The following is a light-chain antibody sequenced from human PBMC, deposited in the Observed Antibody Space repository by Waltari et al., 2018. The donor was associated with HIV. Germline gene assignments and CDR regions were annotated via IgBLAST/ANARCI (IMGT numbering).Light chain of an antibody. J-gene: IGLJ1*01. CDR3: SSYATGNTYV. CDR2: EVT. V-gene: IGLV2-23*02. CDR1: NSEIGKYNL. Sequence: QSALTQPASVSGSPGQSITISCTGTNSEIGKYNLVSWYQQHPDKVPKVLIFEVTTRPSGISHRFSGSKSDNTASLTISGLQAEDEADYYCSSYATGNTYVFGTGTSVTVL.